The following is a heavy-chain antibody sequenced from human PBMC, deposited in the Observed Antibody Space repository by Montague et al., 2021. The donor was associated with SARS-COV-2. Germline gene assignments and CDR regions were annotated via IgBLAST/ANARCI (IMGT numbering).Heavy chain of an antibody. V-gene: IGHV2-70*04. CDR2: IDWGDEK. CDR3: ARSYYDILTAYYTPFDY. J-gene: IGHJ4*02. Sequence: PALVKPTQTLTLTCTFSGFSLSTSGMRASWIRQPPGKALEWLARIDWGDEKFYSTSLKTRLTISKDTSKNQVVLTMTNMDPVDTATYYCARSYYDILTAYYTPFDYWGQGTLVTVSS. D-gene: IGHD3-9*01. CDR1: GFSLSTSGMR.